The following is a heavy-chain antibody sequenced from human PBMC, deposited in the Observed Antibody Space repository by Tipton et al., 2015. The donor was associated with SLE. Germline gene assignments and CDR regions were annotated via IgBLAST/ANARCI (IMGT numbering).Heavy chain of an antibody. J-gene: IGHJ3*02. V-gene: IGHV4-59*01. D-gene: IGHD3-22*01. CDR3: AREEANYYDSSHAFDI. CDR2: IYYSGST. CDR1: GGSISSYY. Sequence: TLSLTCTGSGGSISSYYWSWIRQPPGKGLEWIGYIYYSGSTNYNPSLKSRVTISEDTSKNQLSLKLSSVTAADTAVYYCAREEANYYDSSHAFDIWGQGTMLTVSS.